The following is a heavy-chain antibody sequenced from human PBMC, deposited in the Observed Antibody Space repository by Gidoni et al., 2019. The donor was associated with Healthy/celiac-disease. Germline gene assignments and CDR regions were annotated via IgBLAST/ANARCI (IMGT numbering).Heavy chain of an antibody. CDR2: ISWSGGST. CDR1: GFTFSSYA. Sequence: ELQLLESGGGLVQPGSSLRLSCAASGFTFSSYAMSWVLQAPGKGLEWVSAISWSGGSTYYADAVKGRFTISRDNSKNTLYLQMNSLRAEDTAVYYCAKGDDFWSGYLDYWGQGTLVTVSS. J-gene: IGHJ4*02. CDR3: AKGDDFWSGYLDY. V-gene: IGHV3-23*01. D-gene: IGHD3-3*01.